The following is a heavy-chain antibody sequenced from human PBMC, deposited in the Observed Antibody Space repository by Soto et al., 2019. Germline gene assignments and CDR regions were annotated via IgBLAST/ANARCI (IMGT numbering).Heavy chain of an antibody. V-gene: IGHV3-64D*06. CDR1: GFSFRSCA. Sequence: GGSLRLSCLASGFSFRSCAMHWVRQAPGKGLEYVSGITSEGDRTWHADSVKGRFTVSRDNSRNTLYLHLSSLRAEDTAVYYCVKGNQLLRYYFESWGQGTLVTLSS. CDR3: VKGNQLLRYYFES. D-gene: IGHD2-21*01. CDR2: ITSEGDRT. J-gene: IGHJ4*02.